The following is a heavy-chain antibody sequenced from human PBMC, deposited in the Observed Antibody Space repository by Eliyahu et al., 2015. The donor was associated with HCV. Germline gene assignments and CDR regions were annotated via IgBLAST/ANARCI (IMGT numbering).Heavy chain of an antibody. J-gene: IGHJ4*02. CDR3: AKSATTYYYGSEEGY. D-gene: IGHD3-10*01. CDR1: GFXFSXYX. CDR2: ISYDGSNK. V-gene: IGHV3-30*18. Sequence: QVQLVESGGGVVQPGRSLRLSCXASGFXFSXYXMHWVRQAPGKGLEWVAVISYDGSNKYYADSVKGRFTISRDNSKNTLYLQMNSLRAEDTAVYYCAKSATTYYYGSEEGYWGQGTLVTVSS.